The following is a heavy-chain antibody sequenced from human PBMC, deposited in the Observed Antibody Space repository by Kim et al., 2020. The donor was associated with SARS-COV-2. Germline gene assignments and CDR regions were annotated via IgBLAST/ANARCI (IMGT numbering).Heavy chain of an antibody. J-gene: IGHJ4*02. CDR2: IYHSGST. D-gene: IGHD1-26*01. V-gene: IGHV4-38-2*02. Sequence: SETLSLTCTVSGYSISSGYYWGWIRQPPGKGLEWIGSIYHSGSTYYNPSLKSRVTISVDTSKNQFSLKLSSVTAADTAVYYCAVVGATIDYWGQGTLVTVSS. CDR3: AVVGATIDY. CDR1: GYSISSGYY.